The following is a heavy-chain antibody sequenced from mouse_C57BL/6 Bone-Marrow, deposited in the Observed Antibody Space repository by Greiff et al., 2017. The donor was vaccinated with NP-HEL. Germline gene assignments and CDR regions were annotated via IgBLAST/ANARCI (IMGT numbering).Heavy chain of an antibody. CDR1: GFTFSDYY. V-gene: IGHV5-12*01. J-gene: IGHJ1*03. CDR2: ISNGGGST. D-gene: IGHD1-1*01. Sequence: EVKLVESGGGLVQPGGSLKLSCAASGFTFSDYYMYWVRQTPEKRLEWVAYISNGGGSTYYPDTVKGRFTISRDNAKNTLDLQMSRRKSEDTAMYYCAIAYGSSYRGWYFDGWGTGATVTVSS. CDR3: AIAYGSSYRGWYFDG.